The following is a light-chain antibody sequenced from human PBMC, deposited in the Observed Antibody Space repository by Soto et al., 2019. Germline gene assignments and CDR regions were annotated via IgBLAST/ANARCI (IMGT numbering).Light chain of an antibody. Sequence: DIQMTPSPSSLSASVGDRVTITCRASQSISSYLNWYQQKPGKAPKLLIYAASSLQSGVPSRFSGSGSGTDFTLTISSLQPEDFATYYCQQSYSTPLMYTFGQGTKVDIK. V-gene: IGKV1-39*01. CDR2: AAS. CDR1: QSISSY. J-gene: IGKJ2*01. CDR3: QQSYSTPLMYT.